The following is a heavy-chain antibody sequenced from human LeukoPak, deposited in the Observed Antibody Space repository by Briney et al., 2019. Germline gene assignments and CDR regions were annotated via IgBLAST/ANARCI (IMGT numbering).Heavy chain of an antibody. D-gene: IGHD1-26*01. V-gene: IGHV4-59*01. Sequence: SETLSLTCTVSGGSISSYYWSWIRQPPGKGLEWIGYIYYSGSTNYNPSLKSRVTISVDTSKNQFSLKLSSVTAADTAVYYCARDGGLAGAPRYFDYWGQGTLVTVSS. CDR1: GGSISSYY. CDR3: ARDGGLAGAPRYFDY. J-gene: IGHJ4*02. CDR2: IYYSGST.